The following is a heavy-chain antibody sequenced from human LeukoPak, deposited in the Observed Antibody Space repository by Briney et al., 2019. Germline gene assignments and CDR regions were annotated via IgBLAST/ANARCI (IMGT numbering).Heavy chain of an antibody. J-gene: IGHJ4*02. V-gene: IGHV3-7*01. CDR3: ASSLGPLTEY. Sequence: PGGSLRLSCAASGFTFSSYWMSWVRQAPGKGLEWVANIKQDGSEKYYVDSVKGRFTISRDNTKNTLYLQMNSLRAEDTAVYYCASSLGPLTEYWGQGTLVTVSS. CDR2: IKQDGSEK. D-gene: IGHD3-16*01. CDR1: GFTFSSYW.